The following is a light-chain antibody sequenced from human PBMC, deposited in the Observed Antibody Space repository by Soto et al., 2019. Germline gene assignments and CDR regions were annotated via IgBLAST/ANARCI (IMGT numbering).Light chain of an antibody. CDR2: KAS. V-gene: IGKV1-5*03. Sequence: DVHLSLSPSTPSASVRDRVTITCRVSQMISSSLAWFQQKPGKAPKLLIYKASTLEGGVPSRFNGSGSGTEFTLSIRSLQPEDSAPYYCQQYNEYPKTFGQGTKVDIK. J-gene: IGKJ1*01. CDR1: QMISSS. CDR3: QQYNEYPKT.